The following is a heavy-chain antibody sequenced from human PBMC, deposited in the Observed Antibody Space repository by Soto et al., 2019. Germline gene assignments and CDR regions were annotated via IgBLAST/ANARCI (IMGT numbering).Heavy chain of an antibody. CDR1: GFTFSNFD. D-gene: IGHD2-2*02. V-gene: IGHV3-13*05. Sequence: PVGSLRLSCATSGFTFSNFDMHWVRQVPGKGLEWVSAIGAARDPYYLGSVKGRFTISRENAKNSVYLQMNDLRAGDSAVYYCARAYTGRLPRREDYYYAMDVWGQGTTVTVSS. J-gene: IGHJ6*02. CDR3: ARAYTGRLPRREDYYYAMDV. CDR2: IGAARDP.